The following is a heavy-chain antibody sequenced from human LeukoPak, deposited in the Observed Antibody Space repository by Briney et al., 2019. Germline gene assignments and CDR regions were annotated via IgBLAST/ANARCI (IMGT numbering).Heavy chain of an antibody. J-gene: IGHJ4*02. CDR1: GFTFDDYA. V-gene: IGHV3-9*01. D-gene: IGHD3-10*02. CDR2: ISWNSGSI. CDR3: AKDRALFGELLSSYFDY. Sequence: GGSLRLSCAASGFTFDDYAMHWVRQAPGKGLEWVSGISWNSGSIGYADSVKGRFTISRDNAKNSLYLQMNSLRAEDTALYYCAKDRALFGELLSSYFDYWGQGTLVTVSS.